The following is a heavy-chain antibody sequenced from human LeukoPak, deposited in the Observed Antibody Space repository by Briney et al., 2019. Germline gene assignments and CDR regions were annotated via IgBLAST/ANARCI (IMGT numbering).Heavy chain of an antibody. D-gene: IGHD1-26*01. CDR3: ARGSWELIVGMDV. J-gene: IGHJ6*02. V-gene: IGHV4-59*01. CDR2: IYYSGST. CDR1: GGSISRYY. Sequence: PSETLSLTCTVSGGSISRYYWTWIRQPPGKGLEWIGYIYYSGSTNYNPSLKSRVTISVDTSKNQSSLKLSSVTAADTAVYYCARGSWELIVGMDVWGQGTTVTVSS.